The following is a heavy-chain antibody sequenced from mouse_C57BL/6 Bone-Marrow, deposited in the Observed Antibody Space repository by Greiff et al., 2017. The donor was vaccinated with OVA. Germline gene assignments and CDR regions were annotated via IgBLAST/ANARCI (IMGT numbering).Heavy chain of an antibody. Sequence: VQLQQPGAELVKPGASVKVSCKASGYTFTSYWMHWVKQRPGQGLEWIGAIYPGNSDTSYNQKFKGKAKLTAVTSASTAYMELSSLTNEDSAVYYCAYGYDERNPPHFDYWGQGTTLTVSS. CDR1: GYTFTSYW. CDR2: IYPGNSDT. D-gene: IGHD2-2*01. J-gene: IGHJ2*01. CDR3: AYGYDERNPPHFDY. V-gene: IGHV1-5*01.